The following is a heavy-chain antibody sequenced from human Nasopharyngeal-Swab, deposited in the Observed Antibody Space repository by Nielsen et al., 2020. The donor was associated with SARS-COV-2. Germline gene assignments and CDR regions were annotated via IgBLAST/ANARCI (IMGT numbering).Heavy chain of an antibody. Sequence: SVKVSCKASGGTFSSYAISWVRQAPGQGLEWMGGIIPIFGTANYEQKFQGRVTITADESTSTAYMELSSLRSEDTAVYYCARDRDSSGWFDYWGQGTLVTVSS. CDR1: GGTFSSYA. D-gene: IGHD6-19*01. J-gene: IGHJ4*02. CDR2: IIPIFGTA. V-gene: IGHV1-69*13. CDR3: ARDRDSSGWFDY.